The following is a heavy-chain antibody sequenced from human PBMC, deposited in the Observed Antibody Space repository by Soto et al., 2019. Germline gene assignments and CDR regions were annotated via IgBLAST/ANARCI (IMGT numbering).Heavy chain of an antibody. CDR1: GFTFSTDW. CDR3: ARSGGGWFDS. V-gene: IGHV3-74*01. Sequence: EVQLVESGGGLIQPGGSLRLSCAASGFTFSTDWMHWVRQAPGKGLVWVSRINSDGSSTSYADSVKGRFTISRDNAKNTMYLQRNSLRAEDTAVYHCARSGGGWFDSWGQGTLVTVSS. J-gene: IGHJ5*01. CDR2: INSDGSST. D-gene: IGHD6-25*01.